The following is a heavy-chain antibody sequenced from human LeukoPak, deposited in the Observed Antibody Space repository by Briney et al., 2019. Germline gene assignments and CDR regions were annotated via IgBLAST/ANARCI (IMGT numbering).Heavy chain of an antibody. CDR3: AREGSDGGVILY. J-gene: IGHJ4*02. V-gene: IGHV1-46*01. Sequence: GASVKVSCKASGYTFTSYYMHWVRQAPGQGLEWMGIINPSGGSTSYAHKFQGRVTMTRDTSTSTVYMELSSLRSEDTAVYYCAREGSDGGVILYWGQGTLVTVSS. D-gene: IGHD3-16*02. CDR2: INPSGGST. CDR1: GYTFTSYY.